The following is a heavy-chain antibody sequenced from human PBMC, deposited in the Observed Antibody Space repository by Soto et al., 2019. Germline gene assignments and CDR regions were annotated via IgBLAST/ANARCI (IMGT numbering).Heavy chain of an antibody. V-gene: IGHV1-2*02. J-gene: IGHJ6*02. D-gene: IGHD2-21*01. CDR3: ARDLGENVMAPEIYYYGRDV. Sequence: ASVEVSCKASGCTFTGYYMHWVRQAPGQGLEWMGWINPNSGGTNYAQKFQGRVTMTRDTSISTAYMELSRLRSDDTAVYYCARDLGENVMAPEIYYYGRDVWRRGTTVAVSS. CDR2: INPNSGGT. CDR1: GCTFTGYY.